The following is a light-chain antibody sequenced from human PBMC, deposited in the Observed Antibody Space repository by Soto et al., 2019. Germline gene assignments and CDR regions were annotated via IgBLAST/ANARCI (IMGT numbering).Light chain of an antibody. CDR2: SAS. CDR1: QDISNY. V-gene: IGKV1-39*01. Sequence: IQMTQSPSTLSASVGDRVTITCQASQDISNYLSWYQQKPGKAPKLLIYSASSLQSGVPSRFSGSGSGTEFTLTISSLQPEDFATYYCHQSYSIPWTFGQGTKVDIK. J-gene: IGKJ1*01. CDR3: HQSYSIPWT.